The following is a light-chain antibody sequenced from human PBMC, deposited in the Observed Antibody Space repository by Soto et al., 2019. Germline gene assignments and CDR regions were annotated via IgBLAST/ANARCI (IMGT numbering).Light chain of an antibody. CDR1: SSNIGSNT. Sequence: QSFLTQPPSASVTPGRRVTIACSGSSSNIGSNTVNWYQQLPGTAPKLLIYSNNQRPSGVPDRFSGSKSGTSASLAISGLQSEDEADYYCAAWDDSLNGRYVFGTGTKVTVL. J-gene: IGLJ1*01. CDR2: SNN. V-gene: IGLV1-44*01. CDR3: AAWDDSLNGRYV.